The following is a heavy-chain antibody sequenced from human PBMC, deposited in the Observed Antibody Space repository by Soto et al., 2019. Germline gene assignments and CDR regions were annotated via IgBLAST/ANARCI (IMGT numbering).Heavy chain of an antibody. CDR1: AGSISPYY. CDR2: IYYSGRT. CDR3: ARDLRFKGHDYADYLRYGMDV. Sequence: PAETLALTCTVSAGSISPYYWGWIRQPPGKGLDPIGFIYYSGRTSYNPSLKSRVTISVDTSKNQFSLNLSSVTAADTAVYYCARDLRFKGHDYADYLRYGMDVWGQGTTVTVSS. D-gene: IGHD4-17*01. J-gene: IGHJ6*01. V-gene: IGHV4-59*01.